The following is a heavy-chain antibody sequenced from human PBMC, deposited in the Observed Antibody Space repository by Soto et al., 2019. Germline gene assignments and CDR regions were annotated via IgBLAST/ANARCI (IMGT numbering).Heavy chain of an antibody. CDR3: ARAVRAGTVYYYGMDV. Sequence: SETLSLTCAVSGGSISSSNWWSWVRQPPGKGLEWIGEINHSGSTNYNPSLKSRVTISVDTSKNQFSLKLSSVTAADTAVYYCARAVRAGTVYYYGMDVWGQGTTVTVSS. CDR1: GGSISSSNW. J-gene: IGHJ6*02. D-gene: IGHD6-19*01. CDR2: INHSGST. V-gene: IGHV4-4*02.